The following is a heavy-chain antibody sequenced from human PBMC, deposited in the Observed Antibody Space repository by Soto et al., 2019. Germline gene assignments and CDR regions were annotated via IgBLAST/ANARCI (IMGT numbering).Heavy chain of an antibody. CDR3: ARDPRRLWFGEGNWFDP. V-gene: IGHV3-30-3*01. J-gene: IGHJ5*02. Sequence: QVQLVESGGGVVQPGRSLRLSCAASGFTFSSYAMHWVRQAPGKGPEWVAVISYDGSNKYYADSVKGRFTISRDNSKNTLYLQMNSLRAEDTAVYYCARDPRRLWFGEGNWFDPWGQGTLVTVSS. CDR2: ISYDGSNK. CDR1: GFTFSSYA. D-gene: IGHD3-10*01.